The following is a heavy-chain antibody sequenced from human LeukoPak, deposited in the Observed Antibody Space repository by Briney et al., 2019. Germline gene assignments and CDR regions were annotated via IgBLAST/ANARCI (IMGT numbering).Heavy chain of an antibody. Sequence: ASVNVSCKSSGYTFTSYYMHGVRQAPGQGLEWMGIINPCGGSISYAQTFQGRVTMTRDTSTSTVYMEMSSLRSDDTAVYYCARGENTWRNRLDPWGLGTLVTVSS. V-gene: IGHV1-46*01. D-gene: IGHD2/OR15-2a*01. CDR3: ARGENTWRNRLDP. CDR1: GYTFTSYY. CDR2: INPCGGSI. J-gene: IGHJ5*02.